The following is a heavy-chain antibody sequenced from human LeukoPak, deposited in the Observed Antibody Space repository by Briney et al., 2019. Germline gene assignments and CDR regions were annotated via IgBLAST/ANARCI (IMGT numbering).Heavy chain of an antibody. D-gene: IGHD6-19*01. Sequence: PSETLSLTCTVSGGSISSSSYYWSWIRQPPGTGLEWIGYIYYSGSTNYNPSLKSRVTISVDTSKNQFSLKLSSVTAADTAVYYCARGGYSSGWLNFDYWGQGTLVTVSS. CDR2: IYYSGST. CDR1: GGSISSSSYY. V-gene: IGHV4-61*01. CDR3: ARGGYSSGWLNFDY. J-gene: IGHJ4*02.